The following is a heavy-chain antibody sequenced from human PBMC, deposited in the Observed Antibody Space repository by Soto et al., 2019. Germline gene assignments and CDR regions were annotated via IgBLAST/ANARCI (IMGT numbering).Heavy chain of an antibody. J-gene: IGHJ4*02. V-gene: IGHV4-59*08. Sequence: SETLSLTCTVSGGSISSYYWSWIRQPPGKGLEWIGYIYYSGSTNYNPSLKSRVTISVDTSKNQFSLKLSSVTAADTAVYDCARHGPYGDYPDYWGQGTLVTVSS. D-gene: IGHD4-17*01. CDR2: IYYSGST. CDR1: GGSISSYY. CDR3: ARHGPYGDYPDY.